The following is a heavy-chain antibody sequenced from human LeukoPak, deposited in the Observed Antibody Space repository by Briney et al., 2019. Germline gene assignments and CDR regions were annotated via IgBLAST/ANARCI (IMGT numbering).Heavy chain of an antibody. V-gene: IGHV3-48*03. D-gene: IGHD3/OR15-3a*01. CDR1: GFTFSGYE. CDR2: IRSGGPI. J-gene: IGHJ3*02. Sequence: PGGSLRLSCAASGFTFSGYEMNWVRQAPGKGLEWIAYIRSGGPIFYADSVRDRFAISRDNAKNSLYLQMNSLRDEDTAVYYCARDVDFAFDIWGQGTMVTVSS. CDR3: ARDVDFAFDI.